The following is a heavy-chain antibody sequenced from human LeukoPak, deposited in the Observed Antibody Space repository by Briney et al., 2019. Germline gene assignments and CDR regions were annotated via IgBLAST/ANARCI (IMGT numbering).Heavy chain of an antibody. D-gene: IGHD1-26*01. CDR1: GFTFSSYW. CDR3: ARSRVGAGFGY. J-gene: IGHJ4*02. V-gene: IGHV3-7*04. CDR2: IKQDGSEK. Sequence: GGSLRLSCAASGFTFSSYWMSWVRQPPGKGLEWVANIKQDGSEKYYVDSVKGRFTISRDNAKNSLYLQMNSLRAEDTAVYYCARSRVGAGFGYWGQGTLVTVSP.